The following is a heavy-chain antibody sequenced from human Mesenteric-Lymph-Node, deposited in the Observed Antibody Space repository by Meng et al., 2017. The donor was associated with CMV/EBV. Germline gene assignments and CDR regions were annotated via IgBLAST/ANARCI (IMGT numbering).Heavy chain of an antibody. V-gene: IGHV3-9*01. CDR2: INWSSITI. J-gene: IGHJ6*02. CDR3: AKVVGASVDYYYAMDV. Sequence: SLKISCAASGFTFDDYAMHWVRQPPGKGLEWVSGINWSSITIAHADSVKGRFTISRDSAKNTLYLQMNSLRAEDTAVYYCAKVVGASVDYYYAMDVWGQGTTVTVSS. CDR1: GFTFDDYA. D-gene: IGHD1-26*01.